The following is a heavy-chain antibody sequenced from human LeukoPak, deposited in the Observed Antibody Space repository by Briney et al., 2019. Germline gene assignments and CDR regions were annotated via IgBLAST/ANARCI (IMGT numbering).Heavy chain of an antibody. V-gene: IGHV1-2*02. CDR2: INPNSGGT. J-gene: IGHJ5*02. Sequence: GASVKVSCKASGYTFTGYYMHWVRQAPGQGLEWMGWINPNSGGTNYAQKFQGRVTMTRDTSISTAYMELSRLRSDDTAVYYCARAEDDSSGYYYPNWFDPWGQGTLVTVSS. CDR3: ARAEDDSSGYYYPNWFDP. CDR1: GYTFTGYY. D-gene: IGHD3-22*01.